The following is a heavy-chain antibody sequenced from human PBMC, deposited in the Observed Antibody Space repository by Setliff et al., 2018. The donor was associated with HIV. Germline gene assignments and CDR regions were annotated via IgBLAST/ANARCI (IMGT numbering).Heavy chain of an antibody. D-gene: IGHD6-13*01. J-gene: IGHJ6*02. CDR2: MNPNSGNT. Sequence: ASVKVSCKASGYTFTSYDINWVRQATGQGLEWMGWMNPNSGNTGYAQKFQGRVTMTRNTSISTAYMELSSLRSEDTAVYYCARGHSAAGNYYYYGMDVWGQGTMVTVSS. V-gene: IGHV1-8*02. CDR1: GYTFTSYD. CDR3: ARGHSAAGNYYYYGMDV.